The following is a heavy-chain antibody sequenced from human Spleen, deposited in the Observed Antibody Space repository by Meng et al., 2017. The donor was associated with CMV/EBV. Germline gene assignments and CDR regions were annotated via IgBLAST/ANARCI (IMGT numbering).Heavy chain of an antibody. V-gene: IGHV3-30*19. Sequence: LSLTCAASGFTFSSYGMHWVRQAPGKGLEWVAVISYDGSNKYYADSVKGRFTISRDNSKNTLYLQMNSLRAEDTAVYYCARDRSSSRGYYGMDVWGQGTTVTVSS. CDR1: GFTFSSYG. CDR3: ARDRSSSRGYYGMDV. D-gene: IGHD6-13*01. J-gene: IGHJ6*02. CDR2: ISYDGSNK.